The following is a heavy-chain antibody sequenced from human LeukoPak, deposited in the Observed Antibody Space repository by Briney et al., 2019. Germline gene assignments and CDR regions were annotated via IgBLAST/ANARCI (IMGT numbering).Heavy chain of an antibody. D-gene: IGHD3-10*01. V-gene: IGHV4-59*01. CDR3: ARTTMVRGTYYMDV. CDR1: GGSISSYC. CDR2: VYYSGYT. Sequence: SETLSLTCTVSGGSISSYCRSWIRQPPGKGLELIGYVYYSGYTNYNPSLKSRVTISVDTSKNQFSLKLSSVTAADTAVYYCARTTMVRGTYYMDVWGKGTMVTISS. J-gene: IGHJ6*03.